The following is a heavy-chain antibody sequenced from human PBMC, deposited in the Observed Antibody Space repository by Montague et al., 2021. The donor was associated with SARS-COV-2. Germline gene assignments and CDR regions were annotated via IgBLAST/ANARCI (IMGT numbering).Heavy chain of an antibody. Sequence: PALVKPTQTLTLTCTFSGFSLSTSGVGVGWIRQPPGKALERLALIYWDDDKRYSPSLKSRLTITEDTSKNQVVLTMTNMDPVDTATYYCARWVCSSTSCRFDYWGQGTLVTVSS. D-gene: IGHD2-2*01. CDR3: ARWVCSSTSCRFDY. V-gene: IGHV2-5*02. CDR2: IYWDDDK. J-gene: IGHJ4*02. CDR1: GFSLSTSGVG.